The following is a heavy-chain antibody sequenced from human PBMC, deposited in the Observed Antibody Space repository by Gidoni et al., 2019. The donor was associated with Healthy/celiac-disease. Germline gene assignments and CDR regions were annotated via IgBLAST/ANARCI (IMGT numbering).Heavy chain of an antibody. CDR3: ARDQGIADYYYYGMDV. Sequence: QVQLVESGGGVVQPGRSLRLSCAASGFTFSSYAMHWVRQAPGKGLEWVAVISYDGSNKYYADSVKGRFTISRDNSKNTLYLQMNSLRAEDTAVYYCARDQGIADYYYYGMDVWGQGTTVTVSS. J-gene: IGHJ6*02. CDR1: GFTFSSYA. CDR2: ISYDGSNK. V-gene: IGHV3-30-3*01. D-gene: IGHD6-13*01.